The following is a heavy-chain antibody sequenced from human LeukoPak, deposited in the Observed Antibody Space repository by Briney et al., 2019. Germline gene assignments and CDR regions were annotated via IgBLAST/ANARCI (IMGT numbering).Heavy chain of an antibody. CDR2: IKQDGSEK. D-gene: IGHD3-3*01. Sequence: GGSLRLSCAASGFTFSTYWMSWVRQAPGKGLEWVANIKQDGSEKYYVDSVKGRFTISRDNAKNSLYLQMNSLRAEDTAVYYCAKGLRYYDFWSGHLRGQGTLVTVSS. V-gene: IGHV3-7*03. CDR1: GFTFSTYW. J-gene: IGHJ4*02. CDR3: AKGLRYYDFWSGHL.